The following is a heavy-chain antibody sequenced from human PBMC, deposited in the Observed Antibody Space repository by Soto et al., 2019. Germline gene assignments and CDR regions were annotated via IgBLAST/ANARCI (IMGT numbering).Heavy chain of an antibody. CDR3: AIGLWTLWGSYRCWFDP. CDR2: IYYSGST. Sequence: SETLSLTCTVSGGSISSGDYYWSWIRQPPGKGLEWIGYIYYSGSTYYNPSLKSRVTISVDTSKNQFSLKLSSVTAADTAVYYCAIGLWTLWGSYRCWFDPWGQGTLVTVSS. D-gene: IGHD3-16*02. J-gene: IGHJ5*02. V-gene: IGHV4-30-4*01. CDR1: GGSISSGDYY.